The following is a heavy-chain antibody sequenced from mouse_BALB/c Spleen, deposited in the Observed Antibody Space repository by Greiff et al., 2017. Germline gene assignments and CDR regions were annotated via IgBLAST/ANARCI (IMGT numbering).Heavy chain of an antibody. CDR1: GYTFTDYV. V-gene: IGHV1-77*01. D-gene: IGHD1-1*01. J-gene: IGHJ3*01. CDR3: ARFYYDGSSYWFAY. Sequence: QVQLKQSGPELVKPGASVKMSCKASGYTFTDYVISWVKQRTGQGLEWIGEIYPGSGSTYYNEKFKGKATLTADKSSNTAYMQLSSLTSEDSAVYFCARFYYDGSSYWFAYGGQGTLVTVSA. CDR2: IYPGSGST.